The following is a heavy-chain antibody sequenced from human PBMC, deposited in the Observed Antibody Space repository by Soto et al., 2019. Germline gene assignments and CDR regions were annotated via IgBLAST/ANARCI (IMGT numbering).Heavy chain of an antibody. Sequence: PGGSLRLSCAASGFTFSSYAMSWVRQAPGKGLEWVSAISGSGGSTYYADSVKGRFTISRDNSKNTLYPQMNSLRAEDTAVYYCAKDLEYSYGNFDYWGQGTLVTVSS. V-gene: IGHV3-23*01. D-gene: IGHD5-18*01. CDR2: ISGSGGST. CDR3: AKDLEYSYGNFDY. CDR1: GFTFSSYA. J-gene: IGHJ4*02.